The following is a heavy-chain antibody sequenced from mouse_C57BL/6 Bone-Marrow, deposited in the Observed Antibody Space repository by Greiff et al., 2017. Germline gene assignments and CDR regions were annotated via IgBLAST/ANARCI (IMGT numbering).Heavy chain of an antibody. J-gene: IGHJ3*01. D-gene: IGHD4-1*01. CDR1: GYTFTSYW. V-gene: IGHV1-50*01. Sequence: QVHVKQPGAELVKPGASVKLSCKASGYTFTSYWMQWVKQRPGQGLEWIGEIDPSDSYTNYNQKFKGKATLTVDTSSSTAYMQLSSLTSEDSAVYYCVTGPSFAYWGQGTLVTVSA. CDR3: VTGPSFAY. CDR2: IDPSDSYT.